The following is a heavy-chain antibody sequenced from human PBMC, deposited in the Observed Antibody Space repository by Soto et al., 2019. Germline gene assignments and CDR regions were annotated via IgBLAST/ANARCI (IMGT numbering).Heavy chain of an antibody. Sequence: PGGSLRLSCAASGFTFSSYAMHWVRQAPGKGLEWVAVISYDGSNKYYADSVKGRFTIARDNSKNTLYLQMNSLRAEDTAVYYCARDQQLERLGGYYYYYGMDVWGQGTTVTVSS. CDR2: ISYDGSNK. J-gene: IGHJ6*02. CDR1: GFTFSSYA. CDR3: ARDQQLERLGGYYYYYGMDV. V-gene: IGHV3-30-3*01. D-gene: IGHD1-1*01.